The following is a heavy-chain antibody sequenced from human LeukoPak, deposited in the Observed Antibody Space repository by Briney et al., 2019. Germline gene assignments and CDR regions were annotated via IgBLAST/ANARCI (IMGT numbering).Heavy chain of an antibody. CDR3: ARDRRVVGATRPHDAFDI. CDR1: GGSISSYY. CDR2: IYYSGST. D-gene: IGHD1-26*01. V-gene: IGHV4-59*01. Sequence: PSETLSLTCTVSGGSISSYYWSWIRQPPGKGLEWIGYIYYSGSTNYNPSLKSRVTISVDTSKNQFSLKLSSVTAADTAVYYCARDRRVVGATRPHDAFDIWGQGTMVTVSS. J-gene: IGHJ3*02.